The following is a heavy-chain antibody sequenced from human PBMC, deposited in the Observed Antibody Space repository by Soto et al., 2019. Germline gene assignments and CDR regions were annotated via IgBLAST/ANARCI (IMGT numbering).Heavy chain of an antibody. CDR3: ARQRSTGGFDY. Sequence: GASVKVSCKASGYTFTGYYMHWVRQAPEQGLEWMGWINPNSGGTNYAQKFQGWVTMTRDTSISTAYMELSRLRSVDTAVYYCARQRSTGGFDYWGQGTLVTVSS. D-gene: IGHD7-27*01. J-gene: IGHJ4*02. CDR1: GYTFTGYY. V-gene: IGHV1-2*04. CDR2: INPNSGGT.